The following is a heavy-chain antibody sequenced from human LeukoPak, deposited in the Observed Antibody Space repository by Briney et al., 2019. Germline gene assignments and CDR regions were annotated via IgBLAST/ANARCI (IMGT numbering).Heavy chain of an antibody. J-gene: IGHJ4*02. CDR2: IVGRGVST. CDR1: GFTFGRYS. Sequence: GGSLRLSCAASGFTFGRYSMSWGRQAPGKGLEWVSDIVGRGVSTFYADSVKGRFTISRDNSRNTLYLQINSLRAEDTAVYYCAKRDSSGSYYFDSWGQGTLVTVSS. CDR3: AKRDSSGSYYFDS. V-gene: IGHV3-23*01. D-gene: IGHD3-10*01.